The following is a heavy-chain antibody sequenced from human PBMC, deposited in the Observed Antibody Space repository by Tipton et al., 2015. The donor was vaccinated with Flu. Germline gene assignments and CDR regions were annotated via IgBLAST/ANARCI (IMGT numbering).Heavy chain of an antibody. CDR2: FHYSGRS. D-gene: IGHD3-22*01. CDR3: ARHGSLGDVSGYSWSFDL. V-gene: IGHV4-59*01. J-gene: IGHJ2*01. CDR1: GVSISRYY. Sequence: TLSLTCSVSGVSISRYYWSWIRQSPGKGLEWIGYFHYSGRSNYNPSLKSRVTMSVDTSRNQFSLKLNSVTAADTAVYYCARHGSLGDVSGYSWSFDLWGRGTLVPVSS.